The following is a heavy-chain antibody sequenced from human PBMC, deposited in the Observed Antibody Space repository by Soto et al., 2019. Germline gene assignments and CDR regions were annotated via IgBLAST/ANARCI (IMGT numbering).Heavy chain of an antibody. J-gene: IGHJ4*02. CDR2: ISGSGGGT. CDR3: AKDLDRNGWPGCLDY. CDR1: RFTFSTYA. Sequence: EVQLLESGGGLVQPGGSLRLSCAASRFTFSTYAMSWVRQAPGKGLEWVSAISGSGGGTYYADSVKGRFTISRDNSKSTLYLQMNSLRAEDTAVYYCAKDLDRNGWPGCLDYWGQGTLVTVSS. V-gene: IGHV3-23*01. D-gene: IGHD3-22*01.